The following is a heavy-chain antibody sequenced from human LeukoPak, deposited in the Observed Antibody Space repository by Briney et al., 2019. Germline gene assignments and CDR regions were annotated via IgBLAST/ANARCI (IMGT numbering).Heavy chain of an antibody. Sequence: GGSLRLSCAASGFTFSTYSMHWVRQAPGKGLEWVAVISYDGNNYYYADSVKGRLTISRDNSKNTLYLQMNSLRAEDTAIYYCARLTPALYNLQPPCDYNWFDPWGQGTLVTVSS. J-gene: IGHJ5*02. CDR2: ISYDGNNY. V-gene: IGHV3-30*04. CDR1: GFTFSTYS. D-gene: IGHD1-1*01. CDR3: ARLTPALYNLQPPCDYNWFDP.